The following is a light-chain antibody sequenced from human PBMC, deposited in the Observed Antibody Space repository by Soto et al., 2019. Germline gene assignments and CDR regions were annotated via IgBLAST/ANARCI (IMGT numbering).Light chain of an antibody. CDR2: AAY. CDR1: QSITNF. J-gene: IGKJ4*01. V-gene: IGKV1-39*01. Sequence: DIQMTQSPSSLSASVGDKLTITCRANQSITNFLNWYQKKPGEVPKLLIFAAYRLQSGVPSRFSGSGSGTDFALTINSLQPEDFATYYCQQSCTTPRLSFGGGTRVDFK. CDR3: QQSCTTPRLS.